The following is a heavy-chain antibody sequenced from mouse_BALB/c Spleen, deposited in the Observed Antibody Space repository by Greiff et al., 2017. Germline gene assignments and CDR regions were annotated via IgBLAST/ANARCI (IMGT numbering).Heavy chain of an antibody. V-gene: IGHV3-6*02. CDR1: GYSITSGYY. CDR2: ISYDGSN. D-gene: IGHD1-1*01. J-gene: IGHJ1*01. CDR3: ASPPRYGSNHWYFDV. Sequence: ESGPGLVKPSQSLSLTCSVTGYSITSGYYWNWIRQFPGNKLEWMGYISYDGSNNYNPSLKNRISITRDTSKNQFFLKLNSVTTEDTATYYCASPPRYGSNHWYFDVWGAGTTVTVSS.